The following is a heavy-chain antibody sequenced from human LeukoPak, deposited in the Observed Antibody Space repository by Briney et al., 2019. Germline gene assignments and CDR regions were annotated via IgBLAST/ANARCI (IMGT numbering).Heavy chain of an antibody. CDR1: GFTFSSYT. D-gene: IGHD4-23*01. V-gene: IGHV3-30*02. CDR3: AKDTDDYGGNSYYFDY. Sequence: KSGGSLRLSCAASGFTFSSYTMNWVRQAPGKGLEWVAFIRYDGSNKYYADSVKGRFTISRDNSKNTLYLQMNSLRAEDTAVYYCAKDTDDYGGNSYYFDYWGQGTLVTVSS. J-gene: IGHJ4*02. CDR2: IRYDGSNK.